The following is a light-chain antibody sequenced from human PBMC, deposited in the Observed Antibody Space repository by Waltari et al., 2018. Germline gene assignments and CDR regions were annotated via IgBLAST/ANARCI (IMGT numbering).Light chain of an antibody. V-gene: IGKV3-20*01. Sequence: EIVLTQSPGTLSLSPGDRATLSCRASQSFSSSFLAWYQQKPGQAPRLLIYGASSRATGIPDRFSGGGSGTDFTLTISRLVPEDFAVYYCQQYGGSPPYTFGQGTKLEI. J-gene: IGKJ2*01. CDR3: QQYGGSPPYT. CDR1: QSFSSSF. CDR2: GAS.